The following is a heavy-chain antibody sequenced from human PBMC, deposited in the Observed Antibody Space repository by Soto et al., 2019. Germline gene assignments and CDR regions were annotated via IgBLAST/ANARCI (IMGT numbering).Heavy chain of an antibody. J-gene: IGHJ1*01. CDR1: GFTFRSYG. Sequence: CGSLRLSCAASGFTFRSYGVSGISKAPGKGREGVSSFIGSGGSPYYADSVKGRFTISRANSNNTLDLKMNSLRAEDTAVYYCAKEALEVTAPAEYFQHWGQGTLVTVSS. CDR2: FIGSGGSP. V-gene: IGHV3-23*01. CDR3: AKEALEVTAPAEYFQH. D-gene: IGHD2-21*02.